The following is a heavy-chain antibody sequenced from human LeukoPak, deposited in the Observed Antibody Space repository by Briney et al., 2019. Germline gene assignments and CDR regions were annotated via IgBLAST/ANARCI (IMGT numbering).Heavy chain of an antibody. V-gene: IGHV3-23*01. Sequence: GGSLRLSCAASGFTFSSYAMSWVRQAPGKGLEWVSAISGSGGSTYYADSVKGRFTISRDNSKNTLYLQMNSLRAEDTAVYYCAKLGYCSGGSCYSDDYWGQGTLVTVSS. J-gene: IGHJ4*02. CDR1: GFTFSSYA. D-gene: IGHD2-15*01. CDR3: AKLGYCSGGSCYSDDY. CDR2: ISGSGGST.